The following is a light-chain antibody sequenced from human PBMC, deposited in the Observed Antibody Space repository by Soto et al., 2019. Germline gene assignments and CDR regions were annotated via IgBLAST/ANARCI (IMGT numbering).Light chain of an antibody. J-gene: IGLJ2*01. Sequence: QSALTQPASVSGSPGQSITISCTGTSSDVGAYNSVSWYQQHPGKAPKLMIYDVSNRPSGVSNRFSGSQSGNTASLTISGLQAEDEADYYCSSYTSSNTLILGGGTKLTV. CDR3: SSYTSSNTLI. CDR2: DVS. V-gene: IGLV2-14*01. CDR1: SSDVGAYNS.